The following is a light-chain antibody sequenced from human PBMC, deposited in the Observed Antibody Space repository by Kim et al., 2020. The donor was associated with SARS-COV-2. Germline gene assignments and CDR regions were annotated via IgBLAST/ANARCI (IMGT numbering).Light chain of an antibody. V-gene: IGLV1-44*01. Sequence: GQRVFISCSGSTSNIGDNTVSWFQQLPGTAPKLIIYANNQRPSGVPDRFSGSKSGTSASLAISGLQSEDEADFYCAAWDDSLNGRVFGGVTQLTVL. J-gene: IGLJ2*01. CDR2: ANN. CDR3: AAWDDSLNGRV. CDR1: TSNIGDNT.